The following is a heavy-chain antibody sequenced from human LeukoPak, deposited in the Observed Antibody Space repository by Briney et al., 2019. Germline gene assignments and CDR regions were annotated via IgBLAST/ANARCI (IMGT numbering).Heavy chain of an antibody. CDR3: AKGGDYSNLDY. D-gene: IGHD4-11*01. CDR1: GFTYSTYG. V-gene: IGHV3-30*02. Sequence: GGSLRLSCAASGFTYSTYGMHWVRQAPGKGLEWVSFIRYDGTNQYYADSVKGRFTISRDDSKITLYLQMNSLRPDDTAVYYCAKGGDYSNLDYWGQGTLVTVSS. J-gene: IGHJ4*02. CDR2: IRYDGTNQ.